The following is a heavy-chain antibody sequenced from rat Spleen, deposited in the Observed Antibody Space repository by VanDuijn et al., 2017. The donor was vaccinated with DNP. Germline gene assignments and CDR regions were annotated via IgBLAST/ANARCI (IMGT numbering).Heavy chain of an antibody. V-gene: IGHV3-3*01. D-gene: IGHD1-11*01. Sequence: EVQLQESGPGLVKPSQSLSLTCSVTGYSITSTYRWSWIRKFPGDKLEWMVYINSVGSATYNPSFKSRISITRDTSKNQFFLQVNSVTTEDTATYYCARLHYGLDYWGQGVMVTVSS. CDR3: ARLHYGLDY. CDR2: INSVGSA. J-gene: IGHJ2*01. CDR1: GYSITSTYR.